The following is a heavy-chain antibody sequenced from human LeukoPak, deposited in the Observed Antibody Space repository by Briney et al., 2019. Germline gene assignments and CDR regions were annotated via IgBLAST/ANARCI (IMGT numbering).Heavy chain of an antibody. J-gene: IGHJ4*02. CDR2: IYYSGNT. D-gene: IGHD3-10*01. V-gene: IGHV4-59*02. CDR1: GVSVTTNY. CDR3: ASGGGEFRIDY. Sequence: SETLSLTCSVSGVSVTTNYWSWIRQPPGKGLEWIGLIYYSGNTDYNPSLRSRVTMSVDTSKNQFSLKLNSVTAADTAMYYCASGGGEFRIDYWGQGTLVTVSS.